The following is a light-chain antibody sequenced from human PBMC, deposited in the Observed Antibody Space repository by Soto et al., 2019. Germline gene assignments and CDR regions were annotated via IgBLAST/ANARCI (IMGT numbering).Light chain of an antibody. CDR2: DVS. V-gene: IGLV2-8*01. CDR3: SSHAGARHSL. Sequence: QSVLTQPPSASGSPGQSVTISCTGTTSDYVSWYQQYPGKAPKLMIYDVSKRPSGVPDRFSGSKSGTTASLTVSGLHAEDEADYYCSSHAGARHSLFGGGTKLTVL. CDR1: TSDY. J-gene: IGLJ2*01.